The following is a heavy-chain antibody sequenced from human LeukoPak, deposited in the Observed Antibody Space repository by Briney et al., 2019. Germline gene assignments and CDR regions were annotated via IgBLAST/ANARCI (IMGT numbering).Heavy chain of an antibody. CDR2: ISSSSSYI. V-gene: IGHV3-21*01. J-gene: IGHJ4*02. D-gene: IGHD4-23*01. Sequence: GSLRLSCAASGFTFSSYSMNWVRQAPGKGLEWVSSISSSSSYIYYADSVKGRFTISRDNANNSLFLQMNSLRAEDTAVYYCARGGVSVGGNFDYWGQGILVTVSS. CDR3: ARGGVSVGGNFDY. CDR1: GFTFSSYS.